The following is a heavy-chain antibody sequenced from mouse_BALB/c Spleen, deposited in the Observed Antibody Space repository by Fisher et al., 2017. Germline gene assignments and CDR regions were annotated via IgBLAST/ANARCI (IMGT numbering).Heavy chain of an antibody. Sequence: KFKGKATLTVDKSSSTAYMQLSSLTSEDSAVYYCARSPYGPYAMDYWGQGTSVTVSS. J-gene: IGHJ4*01. V-gene: IGHV1-64*01. D-gene: IGHD1-2*01. CDR3: ARSPYGPYAMDY.